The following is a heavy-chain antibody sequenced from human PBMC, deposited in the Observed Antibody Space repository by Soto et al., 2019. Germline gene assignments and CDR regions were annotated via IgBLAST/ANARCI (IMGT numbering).Heavy chain of an antibody. CDR1: DGSISSSSYY. CDR2: IYYSGST. V-gene: IGHV4-39*01. CDR3: LGYCISTSCSRDEYFQH. J-gene: IGHJ1*01. D-gene: IGHD2-2*01. Sequence: QLQLQESGPGLVKPSETLSLTCTVSDGSISSSSYYWGWIRQPPGKGLEWIGSIYYSGSTYYNPSLKRRVTISVDTSKNQFSLKLSSVTAADTAVYYCLGYCISTSCSRDEYFQHWGQGTLVTVSS.